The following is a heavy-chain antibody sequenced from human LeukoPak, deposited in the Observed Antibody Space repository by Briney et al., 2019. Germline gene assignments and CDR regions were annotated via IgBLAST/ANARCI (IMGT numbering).Heavy chain of an antibody. CDR3: ARIGSSGFFDY. Sequence: SETLSLTCAVSGGSISRGGYSWSWIRQPPGKGLEWIGYIYHSGSTYYNPSLKSRVTISVDRSKNQFSLKLSSVTAADTAVYYCARIGSSGFFDYWGQGTLVTVSS. J-gene: IGHJ4*02. V-gene: IGHV4-30-2*01. CDR1: GGSISRGGYS. D-gene: IGHD6-19*01. CDR2: IYHSGST.